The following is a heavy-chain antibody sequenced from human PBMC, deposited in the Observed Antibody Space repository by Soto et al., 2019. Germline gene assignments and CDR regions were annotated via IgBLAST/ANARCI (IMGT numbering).Heavy chain of an antibody. CDR2: ISGSGGST. CDR1: GFTFSSYA. V-gene: IGHV3-23*01. Sequence: GGSLRLFCAASGFTFSSYAMSWVRQAPLKGLEWVSAISGSGGSTYYADSVKGRFTISRDNSKNTLYLQMNSLRAEDTAVYYCARQGYSYGYVRRGFDYWGQGTLVTVSS. D-gene: IGHD5-18*01. CDR3: ARQGYSYGYVRRGFDY. J-gene: IGHJ4*02.